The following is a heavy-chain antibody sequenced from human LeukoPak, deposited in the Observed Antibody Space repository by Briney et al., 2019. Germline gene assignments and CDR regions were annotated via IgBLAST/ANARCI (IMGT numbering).Heavy chain of an antibody. Sequence: GGSLRLSCAASGFTVSSNYMNWVRQAPGEGLEWVSVIYSDGSTYYADSVKGRFTISRDNSKNTLYLQMDSLRAEDTAVYYCARGKPATAIRPHLDYWGQGTLVTVSS. CDR3: ARGKPATAIRPHLDY. J-gene: IGHJ4*02. D-gene: IGHD2-2*02. V-gene: IGHV3-66*01. CDR2: IYSDGST. CDR1: GFTVSSNY.